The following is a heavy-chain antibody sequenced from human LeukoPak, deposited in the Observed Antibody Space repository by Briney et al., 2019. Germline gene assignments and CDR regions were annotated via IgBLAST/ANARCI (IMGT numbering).Heavy chain of an antibody. V-gene: IGHV4-4*07. CDR1: GGSISSYY. D-gene: IGHD3-22*01. Sequence: PSETLSLTCTVSGGSISSYYWSWIRQPAGKGLEWIGRIYTSGSTNYNPSLKGRVTMSVDTSKNQFSLKLSSVTAADTAVYYCARDRYYYDSSGYDPYFDYWGQGTLVTVSS. J-gene: IGHJ4*02. CDR3: ARDRYYYDSSGYDPYFDY. CDR2: IYTSGST.